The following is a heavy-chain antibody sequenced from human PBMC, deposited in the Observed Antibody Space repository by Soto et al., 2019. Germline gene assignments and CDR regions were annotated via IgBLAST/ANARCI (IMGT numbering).Heavy chain of an antibody. Sequence: ASVKVSCKASGYTFTGYYMHWVRQAPGQGLEWMGWINPNSGGTNYAQKFQGWVTMTRDTSISTAYMELTSLTSDDTAIYYCARMESFGSLNWFDPWGQGTLVTVSS. CDR2: INPNSGGT. J-gene: IGHJ5*02. V-gene: IGHV1-2*04. CDR1: GYTFTGYY. CDR3: ARMESFGSLNWFDP. D-gene: IGHD3-10*01.